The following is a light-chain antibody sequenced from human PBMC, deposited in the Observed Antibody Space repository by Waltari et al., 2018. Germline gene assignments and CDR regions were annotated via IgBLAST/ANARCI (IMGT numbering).Light chain of an antibody. CDR2: EVT. V-gene: IGLV2-23*02. CDR3: CSYAGTNTFV. CDR1: SSDVGSYDL. J-gene: IGLJ1*01. Sequence: HSALTQPASVSGPPGQSITISCSGSSSDVGSYDLVSWYQQHPGNAPKLIICEVTKRPSGVSKRFSGSKSGNTASLTISGLQAEDEGDYYCCSYAGTNTFVFGTGTKVTV.